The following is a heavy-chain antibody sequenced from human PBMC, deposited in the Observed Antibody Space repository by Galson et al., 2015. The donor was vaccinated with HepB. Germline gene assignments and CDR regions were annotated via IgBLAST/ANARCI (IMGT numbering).Heavy chain of an antibody. D-gene: IGHD3-22*01. CDR1: GFTFSSYW. V-gene: IGHV3-7*01. CDR2: IKQDGSEK. J-gene: IGHJ4*02. CDR3: ARDRPYYYDSSAFDY. Sequence: SLRLSCAASGFTFSSYWMSWVRQAPGKGLEWVANIKQDGSEKYYVDSVKGRFTISRDNAKNSLYLQMNSLRAEDTAVYYCARDRPYYYDSSAFDYWGQGTLVTVSS.